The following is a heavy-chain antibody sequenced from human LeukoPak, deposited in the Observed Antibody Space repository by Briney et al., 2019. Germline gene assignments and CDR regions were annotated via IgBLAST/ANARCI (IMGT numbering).Heavy chain of an antibody. Sequence: GRSLRLSCAPAGFAFRKVWMNWVRQAAGKGLEWVGRVKSKKDGGTTEYADRVKDRFTISRDDSTNRQFREMNMMKVEDTAMYFSTTSGARVGFDSGSYLPFDHWGPGTLVTV. D-gene: IGHD1-26*01. J-gene: IGHJ4*02. CDR2: VKSKKDGGTT. CDR1: GFAFRKVW. CDR3: TTSGARVGFDSGSYLPFDH. V-gene: IGHV3-15*07.